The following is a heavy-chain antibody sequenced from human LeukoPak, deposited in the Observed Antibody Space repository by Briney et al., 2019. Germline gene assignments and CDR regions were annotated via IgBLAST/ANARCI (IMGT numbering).Heavy chain of an antibody. CDR1: GFTFSTSC. J-gene: IGHJ4*02. CDR2: IKQDGSEK. CDR3: ARDGVVIDL. V-gene: IGHV3-7*01. Sequence: GGSLRLSCAASGFTFSTSCMSWVRQAPGKGLEWVANIKQDGSEKYYVDSVKGRFTISRDNAKNSLYLQMNSLRAEDTAVYYCARDGVVIDLWGQGTLVTVST. D-gene: IGHD3-3*01.